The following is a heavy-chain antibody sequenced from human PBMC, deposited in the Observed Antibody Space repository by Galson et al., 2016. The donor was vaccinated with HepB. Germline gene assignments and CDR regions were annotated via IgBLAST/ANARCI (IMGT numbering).Heavy chain of an antibody. V-gene: IGHV3-33*01. CDR2: IGYDGNNK. D-gene: IGHD4-23*01. Sequence: SLRLSCAASGFSFTTYSMHWVRQAPGKGLEWVALIGYDGNNKYYTESVQGRFTISRDNSRNTLYLQMNSLRAEDTAVYYCARDRYGGYFDYWGQGNLVTVSS. CDR1: GFSFTTYS. CDR3: ARDRYGGYFDY. J-gene: IGHJ4*02.